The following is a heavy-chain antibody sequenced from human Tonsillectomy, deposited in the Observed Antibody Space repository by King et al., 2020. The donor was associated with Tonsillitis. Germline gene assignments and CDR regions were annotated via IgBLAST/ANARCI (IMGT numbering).Heavy chain of an antibody. CDR2: INHSGST. J-gene: IGHJ5*02. V-gene: IGHV4-34*01. CDR3: ARGGRYDILTGYDTGLRIIDP. Sequence: VQLQQWGAGLLKPSEILSLSCAVYGGSFSGYYWSWIRQPPGKGLEWIGEINHSGSTNYNPSLKSRVTISVDTSKDQFSLKLSSVTAADTAVYYCARGGRYDILTGYDTGLRIIDPWGQGTLVTISS. D-gene: IGHD3-9*01. CDR1: GGSFSGYY.